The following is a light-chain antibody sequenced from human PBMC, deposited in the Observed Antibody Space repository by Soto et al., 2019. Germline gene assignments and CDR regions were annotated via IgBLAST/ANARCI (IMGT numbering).Light chain of an antibody. V-gene: IGKV3-20*01. CDR3: QQYGSSPIT. Sequence: EIVLTQSPAALSFSQVERSTLSFRASQGVSSYLAWYQQKPGQAPRLLIYDASNRATGIPDRFSGSGSGTDFTLTTSRLEPEDFAVYYCQQYGSSPITFGQGTRLEIK. CDR1: QGVSSY. CDR2: DAS. J-gene: IGKJ5*01.